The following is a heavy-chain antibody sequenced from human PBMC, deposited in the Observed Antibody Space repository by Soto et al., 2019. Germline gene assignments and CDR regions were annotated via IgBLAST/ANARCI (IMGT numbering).Heavy chain of an antibody. J-gene: IGHJ4*02. CDR3: AHLTRQYDILTGEPDLFDY. D-gene: IGHD3-9*01. CDR1: GSSLSTSGVG. V-gene: IGHV2-5*02. CDR2: IYWDDDK. Sequence: SGPTLVNPTQTLTLTCTFSGSSLSTSGVGVGWIRQPPGKALEWLALIYWDDDKRYSPSLKSRLTITKDTSKNQVVLTMTNMDPVDTATYYCAHLTRQYDILTGEPDLFDYWGQGTLVTVSS.